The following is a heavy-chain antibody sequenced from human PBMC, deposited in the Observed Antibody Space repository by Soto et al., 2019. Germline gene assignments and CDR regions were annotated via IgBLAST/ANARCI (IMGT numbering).Heavy chain of an antibody. Sequence: QVQLQQWGAGPLRPLETLSLTCGVSGGSFSGYYWACIRQSPVKGLEWIGEINDRGSINYNPSLKSRVSISVDSSKNHYSLNLRSVTAADTAVYYCARESHDILTGPPWVWYFDLWGRGTLVTVSS. CDR2: INDRGSI. V-gene: IGHV4-34*01. J-gene: IGHJ2*01. CDR1: GGSFSGYY. D-gene: IGHD3-9*01. CDR3: ARESHDILTGPPWVWYFDL.